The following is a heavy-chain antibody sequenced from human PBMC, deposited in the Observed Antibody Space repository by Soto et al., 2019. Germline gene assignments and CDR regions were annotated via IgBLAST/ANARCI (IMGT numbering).Heavy chain of an antibody. CDR1: GYTFTSYG. V-gene: IGHV1-18*04. Sequence: ASVKVSCKASGYTFTSYGISWVRQAPGQGLEWMGWISAYNGNTNYAQKLQGRVTMTTDTSTRTAYMELRSRRSDDTAVSYCARDPANEGAGYYDYVWGSYRYTPNYYGMDVWGQGTTVPVSS. D-gene: IGHD3-16*02. J-gene: IGHJ6*02. CDR2: ISAYNGNT. CDR3: ARDPANEGAGYYDYVWGSYRYTPNYYGMDV.